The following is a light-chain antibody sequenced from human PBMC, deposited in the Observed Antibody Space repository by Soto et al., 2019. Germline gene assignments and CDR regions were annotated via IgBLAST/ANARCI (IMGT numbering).Light chain of an antibody. CDR3: SSYTSSSTLV. Sequence: QSALTQPASVSGSPGQSITISCTGTSSDVGGYNYVSWYQQHPGKAPKLMIYDVSNRPSGVSNRFSGSKSCNTASLTISALQAEDEADYYCSSYTSSSTLVFGTGTKLTVL. J-gene: IGLJ1*01. CDR2: DVS. V-gene: IGLV2-14*01. CDR1: SSDVGGYNY.